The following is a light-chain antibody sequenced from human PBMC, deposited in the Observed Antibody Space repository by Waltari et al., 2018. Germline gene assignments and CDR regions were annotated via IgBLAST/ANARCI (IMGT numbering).Light chain of an antibody. Sequence: QSVLTQAPSASGTPGQSVAISCSGSSSNIGRNTVNCYQPVPGTAPKLLIYVNNERPSGVPDRFSGSKSGTSASLAISGLQSEDEADYYCAAWDVSLNGVVFGGGTKVTVL. CDR2: VNN. V-gene: IGLV1-44*01. CDR1: SSNIGRNT. CDR3: AAWDVSLNGVV. J-gene: IGLJ3*02.